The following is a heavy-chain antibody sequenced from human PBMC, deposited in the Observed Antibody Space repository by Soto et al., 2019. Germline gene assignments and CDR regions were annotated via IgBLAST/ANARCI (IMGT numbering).Heavy chain of an antibody. V-gene: IGHV4-4*07. Sequence: QVQLQESGPGLVKPSETLSLTCSVSGDSVSDFYWGWVRQPAGKGLEWIGRMFPGGSSNYNPSLKSRVTMSIDTSKTQFSLRLTSVTAADTAVYYCVRDSPIAAGWADVWGRGTKVTVSS. CDR1: GDSVSDFY. CDR3: VRDSPIAAGWADV. J-gene: IGHJ6*02. D-gene: IGHD6-13*01. CDR2: MFPGGSS.